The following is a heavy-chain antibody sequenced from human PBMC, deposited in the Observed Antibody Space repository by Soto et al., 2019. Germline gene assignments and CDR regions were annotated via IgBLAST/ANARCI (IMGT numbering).Heavy chain of an antibody. CDR1: GFTFSGYS. CDR3: ARDNDFWSGNPMDV. V-gene: IGHV3-48*04. Sequence: GGSLRLSCAASGFTFSGYSMNWVRQAPGKGLEWVSYISSTTNTIYYADSVKGRFTISRDNAKNSLYLQMNSLRAEDTAVYYCARDNDFWSGNPMDVWGQGTTVTVYS. CDR2: ISSTTNTI. D-gene: IGHD3-3*01. J-gene: IGHJ6*02.